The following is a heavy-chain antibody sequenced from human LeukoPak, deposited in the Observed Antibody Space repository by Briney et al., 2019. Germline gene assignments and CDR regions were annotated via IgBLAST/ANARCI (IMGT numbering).Heavy chain of an antibody. Sequence: SETLSLTCTVSGGSISSYYWSWIRQPPGKGLEWIGYIYRSGSTYYNPSLKSRVTISVDRSKNQFSLKLSSVTAADTAVYYCARGRRPNHYYDSGGYYRLAGWFDYWGQGTLVTVSS. J-gene: IGHJ4*02. V-gene: IGHV4-59*12. CDR2: IYRSGST. D-gene: IGHD3-22*01. CDR1: GGSISSYY. CDR3: ARGRRPNHYYDSGGYYRLAGWFDY.